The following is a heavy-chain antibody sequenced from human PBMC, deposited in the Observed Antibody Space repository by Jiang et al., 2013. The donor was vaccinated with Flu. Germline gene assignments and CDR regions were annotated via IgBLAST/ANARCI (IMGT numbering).Heavy chain of an antibody. V-gene: IGHV4-39*07. D-gene: IGHD3-10*01. CDR2: IYYSGGA. CDR3: SRLVDGSGRHAFDI. Sequence: GSGLVKPSETLSLTCTVSGGSITSSGHYWVWIRQPPGKGLEWVGNIYYSGGAYYNPSLESRVTISIDTSKSQFSLNLGSVTAADTALYYCSRLVDGSGRHAFDIWGQGTLVTVSS. J-gene: IGHJ3*02. CDR1: GGSITSSGHY.